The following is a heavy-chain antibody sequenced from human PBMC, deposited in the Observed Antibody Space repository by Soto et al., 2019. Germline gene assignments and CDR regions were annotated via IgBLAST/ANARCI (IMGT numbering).Heavy chain of an antibody. CDR2: IYSGGST. D-gene: IGHD5-18*01. J-gene: IGHJ4*02. CDR3: ARVEADTAMAFDY. Sequence: EVQLVESGGGLIQPGGSLRLSCAASGFPVSSNYMSWVRQAPGKGLEWVSVIYSGGSTYYADSVKGRFTISRDNYRNTLYLQRNSLRADDTAVYYCARVEADTAMAFDYWGQVTLVTVSS. CDR1: GFPVSSNY. V-gene: IGHV3-53*01.